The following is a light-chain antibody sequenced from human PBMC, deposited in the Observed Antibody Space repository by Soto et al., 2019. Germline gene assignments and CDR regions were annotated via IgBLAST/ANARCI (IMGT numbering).Light chain of an antibody. V-gene: IGKV4-1*01. CDR3: QQYCTTPYT. Sequence: DIVMTQSPDSLAVSLGEGATINCKSSQNVLYSSNNKNYLAWYQQKPGQPPKLLIYWASIRESRVPDRFSGSGSGTDFNLTISSLQDEDVAFYYCQQYCTTPYTCGQGTKLQIK. CDR1: QNVLYSSNNKNY. CDR2: WAS. J-gene: IGKJ2*01.